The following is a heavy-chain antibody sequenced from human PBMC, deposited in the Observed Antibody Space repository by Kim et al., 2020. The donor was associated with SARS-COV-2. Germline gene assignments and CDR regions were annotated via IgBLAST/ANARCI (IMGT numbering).Heavy chain of an antibody. CDR1: GFTFSSYA. V-gene: IGHV3-30-3*01. D-gene: IGHD2-15*01. Sequence: GGSLRLSCAASGFTFSSYAMHWVRQAPGKGLEWVAVISYDGSNKYYADSVKGRFTISRDNSKNTLYLQMNSLRAEDTAVYYCARWSGSSLDYWGRGTLVTVSS. J-gene: IGHJ4*02. CDR2: ISYDGSNK. CDR3: ARWSGSSLDY.